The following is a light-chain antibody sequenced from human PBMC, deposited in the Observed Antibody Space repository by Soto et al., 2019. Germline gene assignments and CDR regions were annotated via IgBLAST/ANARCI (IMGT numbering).Light chain of an antibody. CDR3: HQYNSF. J-gene: IGKJ2*01. CDR1: ESIATW. CDR2: DAS. Sequence: DVHMTQSPSTLSASVGDRVTITCRASESIATWLAWYQQKPGKAPKLLIYDASRLESGVPSRFSCGGSGTEFTLTISGLQPDDVATYYCHQYNSFFGQGTKLEI. V-gene: IGKV1-5*01.